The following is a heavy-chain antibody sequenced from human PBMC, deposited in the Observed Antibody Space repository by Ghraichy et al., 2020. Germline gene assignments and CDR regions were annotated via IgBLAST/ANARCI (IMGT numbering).Heavy chain of an antibody. CDR1: GGSFRGYF. CDR2: IFHSGST. D-gene: IGHD1-26*01. J-gene: IGHJ4*02. Sequence: SQTLSLTCTVYGGSFRGYFWSWIRQPPGKGLEWIGEIFHSGSTNYSPSLTSRVTISVDTSMNQFSLKLSSVTAADTAVYYCARGPRSRLGYFAYWGQGTLVTVSS. V-gene: IGHV4-34*01. CDR3: ARGPRSRLGYFAY.